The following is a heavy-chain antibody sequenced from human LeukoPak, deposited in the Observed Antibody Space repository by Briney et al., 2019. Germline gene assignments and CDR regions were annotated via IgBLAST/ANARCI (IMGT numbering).Heavy chain of an antibody. CDR3: ARARFGVVNYFDY. V-gene: IGHV4-34*01. J-gene: IGHJ4*02. D-gene: IGHD3-3*01. CDR1: GFTFSNYW. CDR2: INHSGST. Sequence: PGGSVRLSCAASGFTFSNYWMTWLRQPPGKGLEWIGEINHSGSTNYNPSLKSRVAISVDTSKNQFSLKLSSVTAADTAVYYCARARFGVVNYFDYWGQGTLVTVSS.